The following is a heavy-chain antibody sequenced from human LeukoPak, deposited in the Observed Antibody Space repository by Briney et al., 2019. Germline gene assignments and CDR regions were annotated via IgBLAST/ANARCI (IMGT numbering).Heavy chain of an antibody. D-gene: IGHD3-3*01. Sequence: ASVKVSCKASGYTFTSYGISWVRQAPGQGLEWMGIINPSGGSTSYAQKFQGRVTMTRDMSTSTVYMELSSLRSEDTAVYYCARDAPPGYDFWSGYSQKNWFDPWGQGTLVTVSS. CDR1: GYTFTSYG. V-gene: IGHV1-46*01. CDR2: INPSGGST. J-gene: IGHJ5*02. CDR3: ARDAPPGYDFWSGYSQKNWFDP.